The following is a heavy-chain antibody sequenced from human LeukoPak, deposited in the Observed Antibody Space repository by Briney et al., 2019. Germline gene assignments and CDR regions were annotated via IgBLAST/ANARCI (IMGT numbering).Heavy chain of an antibody. CDR1: GFTFSGYG. V-gene: IGHV3-74*01. CDR3: TITVTLVDYGMDV. D-gene: IGHD4-17*01. J-gene: IGHJ6*02. CDR2: INSDGSST. Sequence: GGSLRLSCAASGFTFSGYGMHWVRQAPGKGLVWVSRINSDGSSTTYADSVKGRFTISRDNAKNTLYLQMNSLRAEDTAVYYCTITVTLVDYGMDVWGQGTTVTVSS.